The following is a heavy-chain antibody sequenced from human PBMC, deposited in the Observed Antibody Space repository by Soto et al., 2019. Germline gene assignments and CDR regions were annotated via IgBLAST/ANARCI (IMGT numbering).Heavy chain of an antibody. J-gene: IGHJ3*02. V-gene: IGHV1-69*13. D-gene: IGHD3-22*01. CDR3: ARILNYYDSSGSPTEAFDI. CDR2: ISPNFGTA. CDR1: GYSFISCV. Sequence: SVNVSCKSSGYSFISCVISWVRQAPGPGLEWMGGISPNFGTANYAQKFQGRVTITADESTSTAYMELSSLRSEDTAVYYCARILNYYDSSGSPTEAFDIWGQGTMVTVSS.